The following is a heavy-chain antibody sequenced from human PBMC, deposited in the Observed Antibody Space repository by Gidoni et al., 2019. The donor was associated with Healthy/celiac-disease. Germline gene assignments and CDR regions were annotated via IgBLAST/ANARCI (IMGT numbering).Heavy chain of an antibody. J-gene: IGHJ6*02. CDR3: ARVADYYVMDV. CDR2: ISSSSSYT. Sequence: EVQLVEAGGGLGKPGRSLRLSCAASRFTFSRHSMNWVRQAPGKGLEWASSISSSSSYTYYAASVRGRSTISRDNAKNSLYLQVDSLRAEDAAVYYCARVADYYVMDVWGQGTTVTVSS. CDR1: RFTFSRHS. V-gene: IGHV3-21*01.